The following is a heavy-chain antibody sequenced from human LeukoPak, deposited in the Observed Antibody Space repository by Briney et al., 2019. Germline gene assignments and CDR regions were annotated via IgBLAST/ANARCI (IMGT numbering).Heavy chain of an antibody. CDR1: GFSFSSYG. V-gene: IGHV3-21*01. CDR3: ARDLIGLRYFDWSYYFDY. J-gene: IGHJ4*02. D-gene: IGHD3-9*01. CDR2: ISSSSSYI. Sequence: GGSLRLSCAASGFSFSSYGMHWVRQAPGKGLEWVSSISSSSSYIYYADSVKGRFTISRDNAKNSLYLQMNSLRAEDTAVYYCARDLIGLRYFDWSYYFDYWGQGTLVTVSS.